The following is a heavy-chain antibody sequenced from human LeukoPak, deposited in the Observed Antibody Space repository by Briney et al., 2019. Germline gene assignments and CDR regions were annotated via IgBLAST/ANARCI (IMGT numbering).Heavy chain of an antibody. V-gene: IGHV3-48*03. D-gene: IGHD3-10*01. CDR3: ARDSGYPNWFDP. CDR2: ISSSGSTI. J-gene: IGHJ5*02. Sequence: GGSLRLSCAASGFTFSSYEMNWVRQAPGKGLEWVSYISSSGSTIYYADSVKGRFTISRDNAKNSLYLQMNSLRAEDTAVYYCARDSGYPNWFDPWGQGTLVTVSS. CDR1: GFTFSSYE.